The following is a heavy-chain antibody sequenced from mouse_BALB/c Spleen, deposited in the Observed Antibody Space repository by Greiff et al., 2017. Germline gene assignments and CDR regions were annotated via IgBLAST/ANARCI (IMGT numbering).Heavy chain of an antibody. CDR2: IDPANGNT. D-gene: IGHD1-1*01. Sequence: VQLQQSGAELVKPGASVKLSCTASGFNIKDTYMHWVKQRPEQGLEWIGRIDPANGNTKYDPKFQGKATITADTSSNTAYLQLSSLTSEDTAVYYCAWNYGSGYWDFDVWGAGTTVTVSS. CDR3: AWNYGSGYWDFDV. CDR1: GFNIKDTY. V-gene: IGHV14-3*02. J-gene: IGHJ1*01.